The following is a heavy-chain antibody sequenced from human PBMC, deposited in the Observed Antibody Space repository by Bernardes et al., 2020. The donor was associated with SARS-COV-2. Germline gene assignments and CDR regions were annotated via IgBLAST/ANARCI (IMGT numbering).Heavy chain of an antibody. CDR1: GGSFSGYY. V-gene: IGHV4-34*01. D-gene: IGHD2-15*01. Sequence: SETLSLTCAVYGGSFSGYYWSWIRQPPGKGLEWIGEINHSGSTNYNPSLKSRVTISVDTSKNQFSLKLSSVTAADTAVYYCASGRGGSGGSCSNWFDPWGQGTLVTVSS. J-gene: IGHJ5*02. CDR3: ASGRGGSGGSCSNWFDP. CDR2: INHSGST.